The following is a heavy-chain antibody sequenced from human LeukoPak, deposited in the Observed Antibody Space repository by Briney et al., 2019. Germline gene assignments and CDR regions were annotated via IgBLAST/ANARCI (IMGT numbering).Heavy chain of an antibody. CDR2: IMYDGSNK. CDR3: ARDVGPLDY. CDR1: GFTFSSYG. J-gene: IGHJ4*02. V-gene: IGHV3-30*02. Sequence: GGSLRLSCAASGFTFSSYGMHWVRQAPGKGLEWVAFIMYDGSNKYYADSVKGRFTISRDDSKNTLYQQMNSLRAEDTSVYYCARDVGPLDYWGQGTLVTVSS. D-gene: IGHD1-26*01.